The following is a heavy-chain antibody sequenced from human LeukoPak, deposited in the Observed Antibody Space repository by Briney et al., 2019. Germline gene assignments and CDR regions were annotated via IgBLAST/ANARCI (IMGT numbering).Heavy chain of an antibody. Sequence: GASVKVSCKASGYTFTGYYMHWVRQAPGQGLEWMGWINPNSGGTNYAQKFQGRVTMTRDTSISTAYMELSRLRSDDTAVYYCAIPTLAEYSSSSPYYYNYYMDVWGKGTTVTVSS. V-gene: IGHV1-2*02. CDR1: GYTFTGYY. D-gene: IGHD6-6*01. CDR3: AIPTLAEYSSSSPYYYNYYMDV. CDR2: INPNSGGT. J-gene: IGHJ6*03.